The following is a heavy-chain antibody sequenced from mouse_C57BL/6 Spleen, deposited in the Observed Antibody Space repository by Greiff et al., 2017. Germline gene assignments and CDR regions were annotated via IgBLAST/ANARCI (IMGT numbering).Heavy chain of an antibody. CDR3: ARGYYGSRGAMDY. Sequence: QVQLQQPGAELVKPGASVKMSCKASGYTFTRYWITWVQQRPGQGLEWIGDIYPGSGSTNYNEKFKSKVTLTVDTSSSTAYMQLSSLTSEDSAVYCCARGYYGSRGAMDYWGQGTSVTVSS. CDR1: GYTFTRYW. CDR2: IYPGSGST. V-gene: IGHV1-55*01. D-gene: IGHD1-1*01. J-gene: IGHJ4*01.